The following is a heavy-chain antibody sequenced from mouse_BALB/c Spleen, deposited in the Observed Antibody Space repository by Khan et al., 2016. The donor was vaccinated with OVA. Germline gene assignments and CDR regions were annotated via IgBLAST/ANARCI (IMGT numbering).Heavy chain of an antibody. CDR1: GYSITSNYA. V-gene: IGHV3-2*02. D-gene: IGHD1-1*01. CDR2: ISYSDST. CDR3: ARGNYYGYAMDY. Sequence: EVQLQESGPGLVKPSQSLSLTCTVTGYSITSNYAWNWIRQFPGNKLEWMGYISYSDSTSYNPSLKSRISITRDTSKNQFFLQLNSGTTEDTATYYCARGNYYGYAMDYWGQGTSVTVSS. J-gene: IGHJ4*01.